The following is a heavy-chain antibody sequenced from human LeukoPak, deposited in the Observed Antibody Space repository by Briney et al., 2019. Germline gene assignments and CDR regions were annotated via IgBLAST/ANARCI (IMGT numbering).Heavy chain of an antibody. CDR1: GGSISSSSYY. D-gene: IGHD3-10*01. J-gene: IGHJ4*02. V-gene: IGHV4-39*07. CDR2: IYYSGST. Sequence: PSETLSLTCTVSGGSISSSSYYWGWIRQPPGKGLEWIGSIYYSGSTYYNPSLKSRVTISVDTSKNQFSLKLSSVTAADTAVYYCARALFDYYGSGRPFDYWGQGTLVTVSS. CDR3: ARALFDYYGSGRPFDY.